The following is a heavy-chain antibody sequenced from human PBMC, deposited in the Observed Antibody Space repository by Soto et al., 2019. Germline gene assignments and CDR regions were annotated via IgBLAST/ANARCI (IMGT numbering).Heavy chain of an antibody. CDR1: GFAFSSYA. D-gene: IGHD2-15*01. V-gene: IGHV3-23*01. J-gene: IGHJ3*02. CDR3: AKDRDDIEMVDAFEM. Sequence: EMQLLESGGDLVQPGGSLRLSCAASGFAFSSYAMTWVHQAPGKGLEYVSAISGSGITTYYAASMKGRFIISRDNSRNTLFLHISSLRAEDTAVYYCAKDRDDIEMVDAFEMWGQGTMVTVSS. CDR2: ISGSGITT.